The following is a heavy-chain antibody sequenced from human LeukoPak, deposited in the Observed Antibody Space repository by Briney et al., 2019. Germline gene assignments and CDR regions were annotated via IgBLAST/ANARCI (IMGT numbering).Heavy chain of an antibody. CDR2: FYYSGST. CDR1: GGSISSYY. D-gene: IGHD3-10*01. V-gene: IGHV4-59*01. Sequence: SETLSLTCTVSGGSISSYYWSWIRQPPGKGLEWLGYFYYSGSTNYNPSLKSRVTISVDTSKNQFSLKLSSVTAADTAVYYCARGRRVRGVVYYYYYGVDVWGQGTTVTVSS. J-gene: IGHJ6*02. CDR3: ARGRRVRGVVYYYYYGVDV.